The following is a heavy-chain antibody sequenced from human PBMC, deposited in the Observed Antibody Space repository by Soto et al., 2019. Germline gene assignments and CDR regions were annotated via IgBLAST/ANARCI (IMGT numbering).Heavy chain of an antibody. CDR2: IRSKANSYAT. CDR3: TSLLIEQRIAARPFDY. Sequence: EVQLVESGGGLVQPGGSLKLSCAASGFTFSGSAMHWVRQASGKGLEWVGRIRSKANSYATAYAASVKGRFTISRDDSKNTAYLQMNRLKSEDTAVYYCTSLLIEQRIAARPFDYWGQGTLVTVSS. V-gene: IGHV3-73*02. J-gene: IGHJ4*02. CDR1: GFTFSGSA. D-gene: IGHD6-6*01.